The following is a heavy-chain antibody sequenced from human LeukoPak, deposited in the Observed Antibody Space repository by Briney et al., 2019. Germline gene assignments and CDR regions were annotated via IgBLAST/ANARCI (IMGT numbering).Heavy chain of an antibody. V-gene: IGHV4-4*07. CDR1: GGSISSYY. D-gene: IGHD2/OR15-2a*01. CDR2: IYTSGSN. J-gene: IGHJ4*02. Sequence: SETLSLTYTVSGGSISSYYWSWIRQPAGKGLEWIGRIYTSGSNNYNPSLKSRVTMSVDTSKNQFSLKLSSVTAADTAVYYCARFLTFTGAFDYWGQGTLVTVSS. CDR3: ARFLTFTGAFDY.